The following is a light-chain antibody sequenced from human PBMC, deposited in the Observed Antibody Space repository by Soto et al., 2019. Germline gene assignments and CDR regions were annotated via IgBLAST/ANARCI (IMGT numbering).Light chain of an antibody. Sequence: MVLTQSPATLSLSPWEIATLSCRASQSVSSYLAWYQQKPGQAPRLLIYDASNRAAGIPARFSGSGSGTDFTLTISSLEPEDFAVYYCQQRSNWPSTFGQGTRLEIK. J-gene: IGKJ5*01. V-gene: IGKV3-11*01. CDR3: QQRSNWPST. CDR2: DAS. CDR1: QSVSSY.